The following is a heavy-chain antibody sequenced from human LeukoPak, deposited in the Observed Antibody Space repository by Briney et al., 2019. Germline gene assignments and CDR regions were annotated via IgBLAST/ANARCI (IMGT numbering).Heavy chain of an antibody. V-gene: IGHV4-34*01. Sequence: SETLSLTCAVYGGSFSGYYWSWIRQPPGKGLEWIAEINHSGTTNYNPSLKSRVTISIDTSKNQFSLKLSSVTAADTAVYYCAGSRGYSSSLWYYYMDVWGKGTTVAVSS. CDR1: GGSFSGYY. CDR2: INHSGTT. D-gene: IGHD6-13*01. J-gene: IGHJ6*03. CDR3: AGSRGYSSSLWYYYMDV.